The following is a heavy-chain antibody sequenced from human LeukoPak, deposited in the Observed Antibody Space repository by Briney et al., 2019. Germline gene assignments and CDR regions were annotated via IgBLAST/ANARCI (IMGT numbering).Heavy chain of an antibody. CDR2: ISHSGST. CDR1: GGSISTSY. D-gene: IGHD3-22*01. CDR3: ARESDYYDSSGYFDY. J-gene: IGHJ4*02. V-gene: IGHV4-59*01. Sequence: SETLSLTCTVSGGSISTSYWSWIRQPPGKGLEWLAYISHSGSTNFNPSLKSRVTISVDTSMNQFSLKLSSVTAADTAVYYCARESDYYDSSGYFDYWGQGTLVTVSS.